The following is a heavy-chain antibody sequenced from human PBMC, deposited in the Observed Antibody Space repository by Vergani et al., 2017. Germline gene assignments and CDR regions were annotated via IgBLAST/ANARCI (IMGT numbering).Heavy chain of an antibody. D-gene: IGHD3-10*01. Sequence: QVQLVESGGGVVQPGRSLRLSCAVSGFTFSTYGMNWVRQAPGKGLEWVAVISHDGSNKDYADSVKGRVTISRDNSTNTLYLQMNSLRPEDTAMYYCAGDYYGSGGYYYFGMDVWGQGTTVTVSS. J-gene: IGHJ6*02. CDR2: ISHDGSNK. CDR3: AGDYYGSGGYYYFGMDV. V-gene: IGHV3-30*03. CDR1: GFTFSTYG.